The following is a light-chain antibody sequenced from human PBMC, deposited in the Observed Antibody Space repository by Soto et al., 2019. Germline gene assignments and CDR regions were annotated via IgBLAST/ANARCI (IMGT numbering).Light chain of an antibody. V-gene: IGLV1-51*01. CDR2: DNN. Sequence: QSVLTQPPSVSAAPGQKVTISCSGSSSNIGNNYVSWYQQLPGTAPKLLIYDNNKRPSGIPDRFSGSKSGTSATLGITGLQTGDEADYYCGTWDSRLSGGVFGGGTQLTVL. J-gene: IGLJ7*01. CDR1: SSNIGNNY. CDR3: GTWDSRLSGGV.